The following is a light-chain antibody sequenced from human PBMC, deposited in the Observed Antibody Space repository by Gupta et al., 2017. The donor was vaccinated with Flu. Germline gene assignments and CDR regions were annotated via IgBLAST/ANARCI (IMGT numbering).Light chain of an antibody. V-gene: IGLV1-47*01. J-gene: IGLJ3*02. Sequence: IFRNDQRPSGVPGRFFGSKSGTSASLAISGLRSEDEADYYCTAWDASLRVWMFGGGTKLTV. CDR3: TAWDASLRVWM. CDR2: RND.